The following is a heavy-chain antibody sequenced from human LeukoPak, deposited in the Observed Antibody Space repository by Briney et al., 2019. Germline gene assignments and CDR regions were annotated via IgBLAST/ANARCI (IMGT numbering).Heavy chain of an antibody. CDR2: ISYNGGKK. J-gene: IGHJ4*02. Sequence: GRSLRLSCAASGFTFSSYGMHWVRQAPGKGLEWVAVISYNGGKKYYADSVKGRFTISRDNSKNTLYLQMNSLRAEDTAVYYCARDQAAVAADFDYWGQGTLATVSS. CDR1: GFTFSSYG. V-gene: IGHV3-30*03. D-gene: IGHD6-19*01. CDR3: ARDQAAVAADFDY.